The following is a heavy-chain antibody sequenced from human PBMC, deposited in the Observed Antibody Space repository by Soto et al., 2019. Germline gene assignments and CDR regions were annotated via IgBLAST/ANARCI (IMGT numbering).Heavy chain of an antibody. D-gene: IGHD5-12*01. J-gene: IGHJ6*02. V-gene: IGHV1-69*06. CDR3: ARGRGYEIDYYYSGMDV. Sequence: QVHLVQSGAEVKKPGSSVKVSCKASGGTFNNYAISWVRQAPGQGLEWMGGIIPILGTTNYPQNFPGRVTITADKSTSTVYMELSSLRSEDTAVYYCARGRGYEIDYYYSGMDVWGQGTTVTVSS. CDR1: GGTFNNYA. CDR2: IIPILGTT.